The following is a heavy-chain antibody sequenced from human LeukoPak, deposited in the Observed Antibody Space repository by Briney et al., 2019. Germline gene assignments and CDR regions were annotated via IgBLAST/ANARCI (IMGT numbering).Heavy chain of an antibody. V-gene: IGHV3-7*01. J-gene: IGHJ3*02. Sequence: GGSLRLSCAASGFTFSSYWMSWVRQAPGKGLEWVANIKQDGSEKYYVDSVKGRFSISRDNAKNSLYLQMNSLRAEDTAVYYCARDRYRLVPYDAFDIWGQGTMVTVSS. CDR2: IKQDGSEK. CDR3: ARDRYRLVPYDAFDI. D-gene: IGHD1-1*01. CDR1: GFTFSSYW.